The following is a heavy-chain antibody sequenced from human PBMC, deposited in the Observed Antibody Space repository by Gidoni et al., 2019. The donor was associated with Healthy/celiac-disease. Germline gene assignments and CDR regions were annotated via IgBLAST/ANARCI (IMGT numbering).Heavy chain of an antibody. CDR3: ARGSRERAFEVPAAKGPPDY. Sequence: EVQLVESGGGLVQPGGSLRLSCAASGFTFSSYDMHWVRQATGKGLEWVSAIGTAGDTYYPGSVKGRFTISRENAKNSLYLQMNSLRAGDTAVYYCARGSRERAFEVPAAKGPPDYWGQGTLVTVSS. D-gene: IGHD2-2*01. J-gene: IGHJ4*02. V-gene: IGHV3-13*01. CDR2: IGTAGDT. CDR1: GFTFSSYD.